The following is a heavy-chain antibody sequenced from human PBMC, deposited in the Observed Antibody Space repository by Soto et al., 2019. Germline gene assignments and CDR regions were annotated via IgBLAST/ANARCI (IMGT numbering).Heavy chain of an antibody. Sequence: EVQLLESGGGLVQPGGSLRLSCAASGFTFTNYAMRWVRQAPGKGLEWISTIGGSDGRTYYADSVKGRFTISKDNSKNTLHLQMNNLRAEDTAIYYCARRGSDYSYFDYWGQGTLVTVSS. V-gene: IGHV3-23*01. CDR2: IGGSDGRT. CDR1: GFTFTNYA. D-gene: IGHD3-16*01. CDR3: ARRGSDYSYFDY. J-gene: IGHJ4*02.